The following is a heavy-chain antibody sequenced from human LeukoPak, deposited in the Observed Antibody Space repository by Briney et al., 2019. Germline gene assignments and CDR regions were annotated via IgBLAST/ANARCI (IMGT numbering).Heavy chain of an antibody. Sequence: ASVKVSCKASGYTFTSYGINWVRQAPGEGLEWMGWISADNGNTNYAQKFQGRVTMTTDTSTSTAYMELRSLRSDDTAVYYCARLSGYSSSGYLFPTACWGKGPLVTVSS. CDR3: ARLSGYSSSGYLFPTAC. D-gene: IGHD6-13*01. CDR2: ISADNGNT. J-gene: IGHJ4*02. CDR1: GYTFTSYG. V-gene: IGHV1-18*01.